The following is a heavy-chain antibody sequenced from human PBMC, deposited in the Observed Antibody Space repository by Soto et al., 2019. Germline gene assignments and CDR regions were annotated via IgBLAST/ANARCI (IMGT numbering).Heavy chain of an antibody. V-gene: IGHV5-51*01. Sequence: LGESLKISCKGSGYRFTSYWIGWVRQMPGKGLEWMGSIYPGDSDIRYSPSFQGQVSISADKSISAAYLQWSSLKASDTAMYYCARLNWNYRGYFDFWAQGTLVTVSS. D-gene: IGHD1-7*01. CDR2: IYPGDSDI. CDR1: GYRFTSYW. CDR3: ARLNWNYRGYFDF. J-gene: IGHJ4*02.